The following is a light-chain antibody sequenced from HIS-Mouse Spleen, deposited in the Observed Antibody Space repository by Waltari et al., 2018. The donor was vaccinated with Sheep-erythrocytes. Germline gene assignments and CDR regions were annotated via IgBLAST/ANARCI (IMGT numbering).Light chain of an antibody. J-gene: IGKJ1*01. CDR1: QRVSSN. V-gene: IGKV3-15*01. CDR3: QQYNNWPPT. CDR2: GAS. Sequence: EIVMTQSPATLSASPGERATLSCRASQRVSSNLAWYQQKPGQAPRHLIYGASTRATGIPARFSGSGSGTEFTLTISSLQSEDFAVYYCQQYNNWPPTFGQGTKVEIK.